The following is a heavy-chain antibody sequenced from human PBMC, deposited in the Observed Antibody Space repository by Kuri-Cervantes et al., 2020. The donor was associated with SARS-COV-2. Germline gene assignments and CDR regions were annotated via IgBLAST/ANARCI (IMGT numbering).Heavy chain of an antibody. Sequence: SVKVSCKASGCTFSSYVIRWVRQAPGQGLEWMGGIIPIFGTANYAQKFQGRVTITADKSTSTAYMELSSLRSEDTAVYYCARGDYYASSGHLLPEFDYWGQGTLVTVSS. CDR2: IIPIFGTA. CDR3: ARGDYYASSGHLLPEFDY. D-gene: IGHD3-22*01. CDR1: GCTFSSYV. V-gene: IGHV1-69*06. J-gene: IGHJ4*02.